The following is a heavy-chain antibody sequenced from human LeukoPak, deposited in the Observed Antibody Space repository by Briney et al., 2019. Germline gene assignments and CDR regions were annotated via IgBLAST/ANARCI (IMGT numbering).Heavy chain of an antibody. CDR3: ARDTRMNTVGATRGFDY. Sequence: GGSLRLSCAASGFTFSSYGIHWVRQAPGKGLEWVAFIYYDGSNTHYADSVKGRFTISRDNSKNTLSLQMNSLRADDTAVYYCARDTRMNTVGATRGFDYWGQGTLVTVSS. CDR1: GFTFSSYG. V-gene: IGHV3-30*19. J-gene: IGHJ4*02. CDR2: IYYDGSNT. D-gene: IGHD1-26*01.